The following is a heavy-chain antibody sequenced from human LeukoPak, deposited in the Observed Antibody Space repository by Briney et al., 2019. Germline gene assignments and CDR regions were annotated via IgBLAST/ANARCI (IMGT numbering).Heavy chain of an antibody. V-gene: IGHV3-21*04. D-gene: IGHD4-23*01. CDR3: ARSTVVTGRYYYYYMDV. J-gene: IGHJ6*03. Sequence: PGGSLRLSCAASGFNFSIYSMYWIRQAPGKGLEWVSSINSRSNQIYYADSVKGRFTISRDNSRNTLYLQMNSLRAEDTAVYYCARSTVVTGRYYYYYMDVWGKGTTVSVSS. CDR1: GFNFSIYS. CDR2: INSRSNQI.